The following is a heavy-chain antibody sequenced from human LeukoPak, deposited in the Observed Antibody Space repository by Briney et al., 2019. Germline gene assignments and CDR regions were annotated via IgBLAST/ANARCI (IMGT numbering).Heavy chain of an antibody. V-gene: IGHV3-7*01. CDR3: ARDRSRSGLYLLQAFDI. Sequence: GGSLRLSCAASGFTFSSYWMSWVRQAPGKGLEWVANIKQDGSEKYYVDSVKGRFTISRDNAKNSLYLQMNSLRAEDTAVYYCARDRSRSGLYLLQAFDIWGQGTMVTVSS. J-gene: IGHJ3*02. D-gene: IGHD6-19*01. CDR2: IKQDGSEK. CDR1: GFTFSSYW.